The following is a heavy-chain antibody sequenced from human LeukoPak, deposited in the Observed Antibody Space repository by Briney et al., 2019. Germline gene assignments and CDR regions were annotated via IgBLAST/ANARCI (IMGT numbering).Heavy chain of an antibody. Sequence: GGSLRLSCAASGFTFSSSAMSWVRQAPGKGLEWVSAISDNGGYTYYADSVQGRFTISRDNSKSTLCLQMNSLRAEDTAVYYCAKQLGYCSDGSCYFPYWGQGTLVTVSS. D-gene: IGHD2-15*01. V-gene: IGHV3-23*01. CDR3: AKQLGYCSDGSCYFPY. J-gene: IGHJ4*02. CDR2: ISDNGGYT. CDR1: GFTFSSSA.